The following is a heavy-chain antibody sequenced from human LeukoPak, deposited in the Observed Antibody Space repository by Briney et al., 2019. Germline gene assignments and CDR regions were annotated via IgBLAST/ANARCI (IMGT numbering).Heavy chain of an antibody. D-gene: IGHD3-22*01. CDR2: IPYDGSNK. CDR3: ARDTGYYYDSSGYYKVDAFDI. CDR1: GFTFSSYA. J-gene: IGHJ3*02. Sequence: GRSLRLSCAASGFTFSSYAMHWVRQAPGKGLEWVAVIPYDGSNKYYADSVKGRFTISRDNSKNTLYLQMNSLRAEDTAVYYCARDTGYYYDSSGYYKVDAFDIWGQGTMVTVSS. V-gene: IGHV3-30*04.